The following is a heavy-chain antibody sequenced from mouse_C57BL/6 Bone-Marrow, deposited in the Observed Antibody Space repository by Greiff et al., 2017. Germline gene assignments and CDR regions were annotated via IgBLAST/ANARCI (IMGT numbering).Heavy chain of an antibody. CDR1: GYTFTSYW. J-gene: IGHJ1*03. CDR3: ARRAGYYPYFDV. CDR2: IDPSDSYT. Sequence: QVQLQQPGAELVRPGTSVKLSCKASGYTFTSYWMHWVKQRPGQGLEWIGVIDPSDSYTNYNQKFKGKATLTVDTSSSTAYMQLSSLTSEDSAVYYCARRAGYYPYFDVWGTGTTVTVSS. V-gene: IGHV1-59*01. D-gene: IGHD2-3*01.